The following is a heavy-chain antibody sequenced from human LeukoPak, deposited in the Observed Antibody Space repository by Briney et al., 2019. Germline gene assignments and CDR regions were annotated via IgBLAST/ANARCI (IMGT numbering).Heavy chain of an antibody. J-gene: IGHJ4*02. CDR1: GFTFSSYG. Sequence: PGGSLRLSCAASGFTFSSYGMHWVRQAPGKGLEWVAVISYDGSNKYYADSVKGRFTISRDNSKNTLYLQMNSLRAEDTAVYYCAKGMSVYDDFDYWGQGTLVTVSS. CDR2: ISYDGSNK. D-gene: IGHD5/OR15-5a*01. V-gene: IGHV3-30*18. CDR3: AKGMSVYDDFDY.